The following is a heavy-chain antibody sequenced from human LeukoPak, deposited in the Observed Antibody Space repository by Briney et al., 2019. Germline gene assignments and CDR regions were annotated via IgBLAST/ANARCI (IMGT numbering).Heavy chain of an antibody. V-gene: IGHV3-23*01. CDR3: AKLLSSVYYAAGAFDF. J-gene: IGHJ4*02. Sequence: GGSLRLSCAASGFTFSSYAVSWVRQAPGTGLEWVSTISGGGGNTYYADSVKGRFTISRDNSKSTLYLQMNSLRAEDTAVYYCAKLLSSVYYAAGAFDFWGQGTLVAVSS. CDR2: ISGGGGNT. D-gene: IGHD5/OR15-5a*01. CDR1: GFTFSSYA.